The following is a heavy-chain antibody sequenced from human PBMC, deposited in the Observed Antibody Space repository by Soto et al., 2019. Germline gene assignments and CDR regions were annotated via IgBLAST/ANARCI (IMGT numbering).Heavy chain of an antibody. V-gene: IGHV3-53*02. CDR1: GLTVSSNY. CDR3: ASMVRGAPVGF. D-gene: IGHD3-10*01. CDR2: IYSDGGT. J-gene: IGHJ4*02. Sequence: EVQLVETGGGLIQPGGSLRLSCAVPGLTVSSNYMSWVRQAQGKGLEWVSVIYSDGGTYYADSVKGRFTISKDNSKNTLYLQMSRLRAEDTAMYYCASMVRGAPVGFWGQGTLVTVSS.